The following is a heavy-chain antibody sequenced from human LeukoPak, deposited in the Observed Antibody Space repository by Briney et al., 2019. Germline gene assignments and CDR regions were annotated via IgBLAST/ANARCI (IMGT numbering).Heavy chain of an antibody. CDR1: GFTFISYT. D-gene: IGHD6-13*01. Sequence: PGGSLRLSCAASGFTFISYTMNWVRQAPGKGLEWVSSISNSNNDIYYADPVKGRFTISRDNAKNSLYLQMNSLRAEDTAVYYCARDWPYISSSWYMGYDYWGQGTLVTVSS. CDR3: ARDWPYISSSWYMGYDY. V-gene: IGHV3-21*01. J-gene: IGHJ4*02. CDR2: ISNSNNDI.